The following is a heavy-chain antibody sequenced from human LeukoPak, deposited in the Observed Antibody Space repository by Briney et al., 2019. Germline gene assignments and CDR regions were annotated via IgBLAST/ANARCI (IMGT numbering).Heavy chain of an antibody. CDR2: ISGSGGSK. J-gene: IGHJ4*02. D-gene: IGHD1-26*01. CDR1: GFTFSSYA. CDR3: ASRSLVGY. V-gene: IGHV3-23*01. Sequence: GGSLRLSCAASGFTFSSYAMSWVRQAPGKGLEWVSAISGSGGSKYYADSVKDRFIISRNNSKNTLYLQMNSRRAEDTAVYYCASRSLVGYWGQGTLVTVSS.